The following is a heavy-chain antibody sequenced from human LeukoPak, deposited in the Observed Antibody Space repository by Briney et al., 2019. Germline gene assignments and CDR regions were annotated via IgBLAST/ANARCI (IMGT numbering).Heavy chain of an antibody. CDR2: ISSSSSYI. D-gene: IGHD6-13*01. Sequence: GGSLRLSCAASGFTFSSYSMNWVRQAPGKGLEWVSSISSSSSYIYYADSVKGRFTISRDNAKNSLYLQMDSLRAEDTAVYYCARDPLSSSSFDLWGQGTLVTVSS. CDR1: GFTFSSYS. CDR3: ARDPLSSSSFDL. V-gene: IGHV3-21*01. J-gene: IGHJ4*02.